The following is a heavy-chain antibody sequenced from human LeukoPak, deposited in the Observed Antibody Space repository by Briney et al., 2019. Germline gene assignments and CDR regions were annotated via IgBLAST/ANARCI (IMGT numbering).Heavy chain of an antibody. CDR2: ISSSGSTI. CDR3: ARDSPNDGILWWSIDY. D-gene: IGHD2-21*01. CDR1: GFTFSDYY. Sequence: GGSLRLSCAASGFTFSDYYMSWIRQAPGKGLEWVSYISSSGSTIYYADSVKGRFTISRDNAKNSLYLQMNSLRAEDTAVYYCARDSPNDGILWWSIDYWGQGTLVTVSS. J-gene: IGHJ4*02. V-gene: IGHV3-11*01.